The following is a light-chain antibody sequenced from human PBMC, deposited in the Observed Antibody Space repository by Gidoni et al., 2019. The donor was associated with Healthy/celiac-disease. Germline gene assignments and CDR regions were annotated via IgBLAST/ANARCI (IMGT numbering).Light chain of an antibody. CDR2: AAS. V-gene: IGKV1-9*01. CDR1: QGISSY. J-gene: IGKJ3*01. CDR3: QQLNSYPPSFA. Sequence: DIQLTQSPSFLSASVGDRVTITCRASQGISSYLAWYQQKPGKAPKLLIYAASTLQSGVPSRFSGSGSGTEFTLTISSLQPEDFATYYCQQLNSYPPSFAFXPXTKVDIK.